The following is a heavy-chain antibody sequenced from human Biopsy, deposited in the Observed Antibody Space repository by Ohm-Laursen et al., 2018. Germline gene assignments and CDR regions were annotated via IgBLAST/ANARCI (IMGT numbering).Heavy chain of an antibody. CDR1: GFSLDNYV. CDR3: VQGVGGCFPS. Sequence: PLRLSRIPPGFSLDNYVMHWVRQAAGKGLAWVSGITWNSDAMAYADSVRGRFTISRDNAKNSLYLQMNSLGTEDTALYYCVQGVGGCFPSWGQGTLVSVS. V-gene: IGHV3-9*01. CDR2: ITWNSDAM. J-gene: IGHJ4*02. D-gene: IGHD2-15*01.